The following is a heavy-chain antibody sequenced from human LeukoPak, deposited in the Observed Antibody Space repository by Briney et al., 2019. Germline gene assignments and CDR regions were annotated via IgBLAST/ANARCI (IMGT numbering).Heavy chain of an antibody. V-gene: IGHV3-74*01. Sequence: GGSLRLSCAVSGFTFSNYWMHWVRQGPGKELAWVSRITNDGRATGYAGSVKGGFTLSIDNAKNNLYLHMDRLRAEHTAVYYFTRDASPGHFELWGRDTLVTVPS. CDR1: GFTFSNYW. J-gene: IGHJ2*01. CDR2: ITNDGRAT. CDR3: TRDASPGHFEL.